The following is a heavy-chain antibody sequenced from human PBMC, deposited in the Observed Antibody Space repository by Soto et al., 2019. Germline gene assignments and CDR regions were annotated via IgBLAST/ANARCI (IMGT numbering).Heavy chain of an antibody. Sequence: SLRLSSAASGFTFSSYAMHWVRQAPGKGLEWVAVISYDGSNKYYADSVKGRFTISRDNSKNTLYLQMNSLRAEDTAVYYCPKDGWLVLDDAFDFWGKGTMVT. D-gene: IGHD6-19*01. V-gene: IGHV3-30-3*02. CDR1: GFTFSSYA. J-gene: IGHJ3*01. CDR3: PKDGWLVLDDAFDF. CDR2: ISYDGSNK.